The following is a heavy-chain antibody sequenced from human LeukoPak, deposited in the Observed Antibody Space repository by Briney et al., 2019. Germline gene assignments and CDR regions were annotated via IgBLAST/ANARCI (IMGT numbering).Heavy chain of an antibody. CDR1: GFTFSDAC. Sequence: PGASFILSCAASGFTFSDACMSWVRQPPGRGVEWIGRNKSKSDGGTTDYAEPGKGRFTISRDDSKNTLYLQMNSMKTEDTAVYYCTTSPRGVVVVPASLQDYWGQGTLVTVSS. J-gene: IGHJ4*02. CDR3: TTSPRGVVVVPASLQDY. CDR2: NKSKSDGGTT. V-gene: IGHV3-15*01. D-gene: IGHD2-2*01.